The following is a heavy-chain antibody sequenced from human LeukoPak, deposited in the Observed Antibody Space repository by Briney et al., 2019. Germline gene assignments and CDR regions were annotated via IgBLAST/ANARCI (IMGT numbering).Heavy chain of an antibody. D-gene: IGHD4-17*01. CDR2: TYSGGTT. Sequence: GGSLRLSCAASGFSVSNTYMGWVRQAPEKGLEWVSVTYSGGTTFYADSVRGRVTISRDGSKNTLYLQVNSLRAEDTAIYYCASRFKYGDYFDYWGQGTLITVSS. V-gene: IGHV3-66*01. J-gene: IGHJ4*02. CDR3: ASRFKYGDYFDY. CDR1: GFSVSNTY.